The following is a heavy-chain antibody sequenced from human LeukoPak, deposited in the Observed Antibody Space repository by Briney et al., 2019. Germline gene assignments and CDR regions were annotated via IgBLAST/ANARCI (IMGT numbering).Heavy chain of an antibody. CDR3: ARVPIDYGGNYYYYYGMDV. CDR2: INHSGTT. CDR1: GGSFSGYY. J-gene: IGHJ6*02. Sequence: SETLSLTCAVYGGSFSGYYWSWIRQPPGEGLEWIGEINHSGTTNYNPSLKSRVTISVDTSKNQFSLKLSSVTAADTAVYYCARVPIDYGGNYYYYYGMDVWGQGTTVTVSS. V-gene: IGHV4-34*01. D-gene: IGHD4-23*01.